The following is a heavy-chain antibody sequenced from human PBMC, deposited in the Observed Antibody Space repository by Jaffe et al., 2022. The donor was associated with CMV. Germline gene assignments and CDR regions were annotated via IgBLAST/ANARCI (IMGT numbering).Heavy chain of an antibody. CDR1: GYTFTSYY. D-gene: IGHD1-1*01. Sequence: QVQLVQSGAEVKKPGASVKVSCKASGYTFTSYYMHWVRQAPGQGLEWMGIINPSGGSTSYAQKFQGRVTMTRDTSTSTVYMELSSLRSEDTAVYYCARNPLTSNWQTYYYMDVWGKGTTVTVSS. CDR2: INPSGGST. CDR3: ARNPLTSNWQTYYYMDV. V-gene: IGHV1-46*01. J-gene: IGHJ6*03.